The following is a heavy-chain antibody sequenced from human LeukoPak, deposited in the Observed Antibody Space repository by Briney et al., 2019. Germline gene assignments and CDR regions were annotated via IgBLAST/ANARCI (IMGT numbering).Heavy chain of an antibody. CDR2: IYHSGST. Sequence: SETLSLTCAVSGGSISSSNWWSWVRQPPGKGLEWIGEIYHSGSTNYNPSLKSRVTISVDTSKNQFSLKLSSVTAADTAVYYCARQLNWAFDYWGLGTLVTVSS. V-gene: IGHV4-4*02. CDR1: GGSISSSNW. J-gene: IGHJ4*02. CDR3: ARQLNWAFDY. D-gene: IGHD7-27*01.